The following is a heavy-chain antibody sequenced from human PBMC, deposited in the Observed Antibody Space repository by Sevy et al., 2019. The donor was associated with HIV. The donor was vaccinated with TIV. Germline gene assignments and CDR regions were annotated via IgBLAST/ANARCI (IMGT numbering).Heavy chain of an antibody. D-gene: IGHD6-19*01. CDR2: IYYSGST. Sequence: SETLSLTCTVSGGSVSSGSYYWSWIRQPPGKGREGIGYIYYSGSTNYNPSLKSRVTISVDTSKNQFSLKLSSVTAADTAVYYCARAGYSSGWYPYYYSYGMDVWGQGTTVTVSS. J-gene: IGHJ6*02. CDR1: GGSVSSGSYY. V-gene: IGHV4-61*01. CDR3: ARAGYSSGWYPYYYSYGMDV.